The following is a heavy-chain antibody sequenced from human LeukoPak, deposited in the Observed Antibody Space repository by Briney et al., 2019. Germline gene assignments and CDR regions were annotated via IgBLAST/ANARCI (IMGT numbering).Heavy chain of an antibody. J-gene: IGHJ4*02. CDR2: IRNDGSHK. CDR3: ARDKAPYYYGSGSYSDY. D-gene: IGHD3-10*01. Sequence: GGSLRLSCAASGFTFSSYGMHWVRQGPGKGLEWVAFIRNDGSHKYYANSVKGRFTISRDNSKNTLYLQMNSLRAEDTAVYYCARDKAPYYYGSGSYSDYWGQGTLVTVSS. CDR1: GFTFSSYG. V-gene: IGHV3-30*02.